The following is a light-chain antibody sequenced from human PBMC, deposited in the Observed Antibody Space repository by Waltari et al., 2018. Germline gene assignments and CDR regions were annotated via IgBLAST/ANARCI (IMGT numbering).Light chain of an antibody. CDR3: QQSSRTPWT. CDR1: QNINTY. J-gene: IGKJ1*01. Sequence: DIQMTQSPSSLSASVGDRVTITCRASQNINTYLNWYEQKPGKAPTLLIYAVSNLQSGVPARFSGSGSGTDFTLTISSLQPEDFATYYCQQSSRTPWTFGQGTKVEI. CDR2: AVS. V-gene: IGKV1-39*01.